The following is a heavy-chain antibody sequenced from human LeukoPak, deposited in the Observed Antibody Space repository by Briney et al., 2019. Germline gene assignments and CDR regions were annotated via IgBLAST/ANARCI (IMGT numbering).Heavy chain of an antibody. CDR2: IYYSGTT. CDR3: ARGVYIAAAQYAY. J-gene: IGHJ4*02. V-gene: IGHV4-30-4*07. CDR1: GGSISSGGYS. Sequence: SQTLSLTCAVSGGSISSGGYSWSWIRQPPGKGLEWIGYIYYSGTTNYNPSLKSRVTISVDTSKNQFSLKLSSVTAADTAVYYCARGVYIAAAQYAYWGQGTLVTVSS. D-gene: IGHD6-13*01.